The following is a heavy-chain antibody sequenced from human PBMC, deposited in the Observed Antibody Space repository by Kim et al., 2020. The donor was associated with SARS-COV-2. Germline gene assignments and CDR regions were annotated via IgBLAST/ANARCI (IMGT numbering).Heavy chain of an antibody. J-gene: IGHJ5*01. CDR2: ISARGHTT. CDR1: GFSFGTYG. D-gene: IGHD3-16*01. Sequence: GGSLRLSCEASGFSFGTYGMNWVRQVPGKELEWVSRISARGHTTQYAEPVKGRFTISRDNSKNTLYLQMTSPRVEDTAIYYCAKDPGANDNRGINWFDA. V-gene: IGHV3-23*01. CDR3: AKDPGANDNRGINWFDA.